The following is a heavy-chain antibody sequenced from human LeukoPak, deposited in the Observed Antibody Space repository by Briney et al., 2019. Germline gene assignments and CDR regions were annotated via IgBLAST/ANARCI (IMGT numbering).Heavy chain of an antibody. V-gene: IGHV3-11*01. Sequence: GGSLRLSCAASRFTFSDYYMSWIRQAPGKGLEWVSYITSTGSTINYADSVKGRFTISRDNAKNSLYLQMNSLRAEDTAVYYCARPGASGGSLDYWGQGPLVTVSS. D-gene: IGHD6-19*01. CDR3: ARPGASGGSLDY. CDR2: ITSTGSTI. J-gene: IGHJ4*02. CDR1: RFTFSDYY.